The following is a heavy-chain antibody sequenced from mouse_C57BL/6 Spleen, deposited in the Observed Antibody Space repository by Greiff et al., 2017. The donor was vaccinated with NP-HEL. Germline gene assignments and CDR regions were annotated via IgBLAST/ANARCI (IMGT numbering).Heavy chain of an antibody. CDR3: ARSNFYYFDY. D-gene: IGHD4-1*01. CDR2: IYPGDGDT. V-gene: IGHV1-80*01. Sequence: QVQLQQSGAELVKPGASVKISCKASGYAFSRYWMNWVKQRPGRGLEWIGQIYPGDGDTNYNGKFKGKATLTADKSSSTAYMQLSSLTSEDSAVYFCARSNFYYFDYWGQGTTLTVSS. CDR1: GYAFSRYW. J-gene: IGHJ2*01.